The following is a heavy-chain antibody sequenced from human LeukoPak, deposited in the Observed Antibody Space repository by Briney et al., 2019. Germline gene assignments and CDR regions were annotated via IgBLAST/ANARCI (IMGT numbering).Heavy chain of an antibody. V-gene: IGHV1-69*06. D-gene: IGHD6-6*01. CDR2: IIPIFGTA. J-gene: IGHJ6*03. Sequence: ASVKVSCKASGGTFSSYAISWVRQAPGQGLERMGRIIPIFGTANYAQKFQGRVTITADKSTSTAYMELSSLRSEDTAVYYCARGWGYGSSRSLYYYYMDVWGKGTTVTVSS. CDR3: ARGWGYGSSRSLYYYYMDV. CDR1: GGTFSSYA.